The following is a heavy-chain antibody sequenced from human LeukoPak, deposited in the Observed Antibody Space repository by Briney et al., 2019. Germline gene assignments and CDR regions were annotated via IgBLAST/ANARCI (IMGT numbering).Heavy chain of an antibody. D-gene: IGHD2-2*01. V-gene: IGHV3-30-3*01. CDR1: GFTFSSYA. CDR3: ARADIVVVPAAPDY. Sequence: PGGSLRVSCAASGFTFSSYAMHWVRQAPGKGLEWVAVISYDGSNKYYADSVKGRFTISRDNSKNTLYLQMNSLRAEDTAVYYCARADIVVVPAAPDYWGQGTLVTVSS. CDR2: ISYDGSNK. J-gene: IGHJ4*02.